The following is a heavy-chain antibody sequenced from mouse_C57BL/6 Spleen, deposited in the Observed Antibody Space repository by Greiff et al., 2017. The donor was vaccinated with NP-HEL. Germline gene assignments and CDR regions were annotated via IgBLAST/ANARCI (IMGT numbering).Heavy chain of an antibody. J-gene: IGHJ1*03. CDR1: GFNIKDYY. D-gene: IGHD1-1*01. CDR2: IDPEDGDT. Sequence: EVQLQQSGAELVRPGASVKLSCTASGFNIKDYYMHWVKQRPEQGLEWIGRIDPEDGDTEYAPKFQGKATMTADTSSNTAYLQLSSLTSEDTAVYYCTTDGYGSSYVPHWYFDVWGTGTTVTVSS. CDR3: TTDGYGSSYVPHWYFDV. V-gene: IGHV14-1*01.